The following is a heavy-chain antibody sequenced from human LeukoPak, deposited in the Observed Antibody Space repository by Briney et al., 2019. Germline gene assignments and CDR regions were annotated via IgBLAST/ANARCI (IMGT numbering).Heavy chain of an antibody. V-gene: IGHV1-46*01. D-gene: IGHD3-22*01. J-gene: IGHJ6*03. CDR1: GYTFTSYY. CDR2: INPSGGST. Sequence: ASVKVSCKASGYTFTSYYMHWVRQAPGQGLEWMGIINPSGGSTSYAQKFQGRVTMTRDMSTSTVYMELSSLRSEDTAVYYCARDLYYYDSSGYYGSSLDYYYYYMDVWGKGTTVTVSS. CDR3: ARDLYYYDSSGYYGSSLDYYYYYMDV.